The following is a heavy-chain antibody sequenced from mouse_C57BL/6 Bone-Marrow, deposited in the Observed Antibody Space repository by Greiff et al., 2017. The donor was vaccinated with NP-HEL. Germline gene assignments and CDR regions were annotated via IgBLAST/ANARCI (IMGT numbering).Heavy chain of an antibody. CDR3: ARRDTTVVATRWYFDV. CDR2: ISSGGSYT. Sequence: EVHLVESGGDLVKPGGSLKLSCAASGFTFSSYGMSWVRQTPDKRLEWVATISSGGSYTYYPDSVKGRFTISRDNAKNTLYLQMSSLKSEDTAMYYCARRDTTVVATRWYFDVWGTGTTVTVSS. J-gene: IGHJ1*03. CDR1: GFTFSSYG. D-gene: IGHD1-1*01. V-gene: IGHV5-6*01.